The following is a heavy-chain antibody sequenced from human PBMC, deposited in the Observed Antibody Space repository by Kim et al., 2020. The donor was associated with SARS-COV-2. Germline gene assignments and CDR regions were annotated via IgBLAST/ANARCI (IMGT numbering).Heavy chain of an antibody. CDR3: ARDSGGNAKVRATRYYYGMDV. CDR1: GFTFSSYG. V-gene: IGHV3-33*01. D-gene: IGHD5-12*01. CDR2: IWYDGSNK. J-gene: IGHJ6*02. Sequence: GGSLRLSCAASGFTFSSYGMHWVRQAPGKGLEWVAVIWYDGSNKYYADSVKGRFTISRDNSKNTLYLQMNSLRAEDTAVYYCARDSGGNAKVRATRYYYGMDVWGQGTTVTVSS.